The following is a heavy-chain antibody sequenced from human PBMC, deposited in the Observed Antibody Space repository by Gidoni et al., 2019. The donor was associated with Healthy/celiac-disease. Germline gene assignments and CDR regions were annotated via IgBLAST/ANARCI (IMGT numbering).Heavy chain of an antibody. CDR1: GFTFSDYY. V-gene: IGHV3-11*06. D-gene: IGHD2-15*01. J-gene: IGHJ6*02. CDR3: ARDQYCSGGSCVSGMDV. CDR2: ISSSSSYT. Sequence: QVQLVESGGGLVKPGVSLRLSCSASGFTFSDYYMSWIRQAPGKGLEWVSYISSSSSYTNYADSVKGRFTISRDNAKNSLYLQMNSLRAEDTAVYYCARDQYCSGGSCVSGMDVWGQGTTVTVSS.